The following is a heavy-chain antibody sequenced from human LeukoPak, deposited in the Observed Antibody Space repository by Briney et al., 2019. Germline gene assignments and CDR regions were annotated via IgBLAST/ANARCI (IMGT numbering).Heavy chain of an antibody. D-gene: IGHD3-16*01. CDR3: ARIMGPLYGMDV. J-gene: IGHJ6*02. CDR1: GGSFRAYY. CDR2: INHTGNT. Sequence: PSETLSLTCAVYGGSFRAYYWSWIRQPPGKGLEWIGDINHTGNTNYNPSLKSRVAISVDTSNNQFSLHLSSVTAADTAVYYCARIMGPLYGMDVWGQGTTVTVSS. V-gene: IGHV4-34*01.